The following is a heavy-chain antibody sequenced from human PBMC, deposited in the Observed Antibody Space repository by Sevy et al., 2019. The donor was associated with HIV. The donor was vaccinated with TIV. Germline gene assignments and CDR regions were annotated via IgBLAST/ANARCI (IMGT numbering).Heavy chain of an antibody. CDR2: IKQDESEK. V-gene: IGHV3-7*01. D-gene: IGHD3-3*01. CDR1: GFTFTDYW. CDR3: AREVGGFNWRPYYFDS. J-gene: IGHJ4*02. Sequence: GGSLRLSCAASGFTFTDYWMSWVRQTPGKGLEWVATIKQDESEKYYVESVKGRFAISRKNDKNSVSLQMNGLRVEDAALYYCAREVGGFNWRPYYFDSWGQGTLVTVSS.